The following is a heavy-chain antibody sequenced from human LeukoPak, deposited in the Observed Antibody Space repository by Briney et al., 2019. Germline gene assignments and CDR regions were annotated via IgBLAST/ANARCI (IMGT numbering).Heavy chain of an antibody. J-gene: IGHJ6*03. V-gene: IGHV1-46*01. CDR3: AKVRLGYCSGGSCSRGGTSMDV. D-gene: IGHD2-15*01. CDR1: GYTFTSYY. CDR2: INPSGGST. Sequence: ASVKVSCKASGYTFTSYYMHWVRQAPGQGLEWMGIINPSGGSTSYAQKFQGRVTMTRDMSTSTVYMELSSLRSEDTAVYYCAKVRLGYCSGGSCSRGGTSMDVWGRGTTVTISS.